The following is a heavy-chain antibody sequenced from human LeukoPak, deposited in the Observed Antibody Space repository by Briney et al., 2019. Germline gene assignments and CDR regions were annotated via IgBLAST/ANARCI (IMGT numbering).Heavy chain of an antibody. CDR2: ITASGGNT. CDR3: AKGNGYSYGRYYFDS. J-gene: IGHJ4*02. V-gene: IGHV3-23*01. CDR1: GFTFSSYA. D-gene: IGHD5-18*01. Sequence: GGSLRLSCAASGFTFSSYAMGWVRQAPGKGLEWVSAITASGGNTYYADSVKGRFTISRDNSKNTLYLQVNSLRAEDTAVYYCAKGNGYSYGRYYFDSWGQGNLVTVSS.